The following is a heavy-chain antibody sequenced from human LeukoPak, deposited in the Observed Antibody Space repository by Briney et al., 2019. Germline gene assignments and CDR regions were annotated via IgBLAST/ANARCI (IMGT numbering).Heavy chain of an antibody. CDR3: ARGFRLEWLFGLYYYYYMDV. V-gene: IGHV4-34*01. D-gene: IGHD3-3*01. CDR1: GGSFSGYY. Sequence: SETPSLTCAVYGGSFSGYYWSWIRQPPGKGLEWIGEINHSGSTNYNPSLKSRVTISVDTSKNQFSLKLSSVTAADTAVYYCARGFRLEWLFGLYYYYYMDVWGKGTTVTVSS. CDR2: INHSGST. J-gene: IGHJ6*03.